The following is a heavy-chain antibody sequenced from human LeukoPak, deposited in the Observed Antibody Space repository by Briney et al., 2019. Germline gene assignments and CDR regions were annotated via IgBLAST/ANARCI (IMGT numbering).Heavy chain of an antibody. J-gene: IGHJ4*02. CDR3: ARAGLNGDY. Sequence: AGGSLRLSCAASGFTFSSYSMSWVRQAPGKGLEWVSVIYSGGSTYYADSVKGRFTISRDNSKNTLYLQMNSLRAEDTAVYYCARAGLNGDYWGQGTLVTVSS. V-gene: IGHV3-66*01. CDR2: IYSGGST. CDR1: GFTFSSYS.